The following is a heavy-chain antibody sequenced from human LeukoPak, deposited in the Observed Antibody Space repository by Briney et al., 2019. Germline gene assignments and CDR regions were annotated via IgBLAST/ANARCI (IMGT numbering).Heavy chain of an antibody. J-gene: IGHJ4*02. D-gene: IGHD6-19*01. CDR2: INHSGYT. CDR1: GVPFSNYY. V-gene: IGHV4-34*01. Sequence: SETLSLTCAVAGVPFSNYYWSWVRQSPRQGLEWIGEINHSGYTNYNPSLKSRVTMSIDTSKNQFSLILTSVTAADAGVYYCTRAVAGHPDWGQGTLVTVSS. CDR3: TRAVAGHPD.